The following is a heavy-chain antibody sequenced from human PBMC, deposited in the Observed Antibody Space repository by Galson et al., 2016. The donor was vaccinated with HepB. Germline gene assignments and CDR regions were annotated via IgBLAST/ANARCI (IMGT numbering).Heavy chain of an antibody. CDR3: ARNEGDGDYFEY. J-gene: IGHJ4*02. D-gene: IGHD3-16*01. V-gene: IGHV4-59*01. CDR1: GGSMRRYY. CDR2: VSYGGST. Sequence: LSLTCTVSGGSMRRYYWGWIRQPPGKKLEWIGYVSYGGSTKYNPSLESRVTISVDKSKNQFSLKLISVTAADSAVYYCARNEGDGDYFEYWGQGILVAVSS.